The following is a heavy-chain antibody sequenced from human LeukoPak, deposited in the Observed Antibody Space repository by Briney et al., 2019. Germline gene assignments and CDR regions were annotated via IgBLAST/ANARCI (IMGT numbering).Heavy chain of an antibody. CDR3: AGHDYSKLFAP. J-gene: IGHJ5*02. D-gene: IGHD4-11*01. Sequence: PSETLSLTCTVSGYSISSGYYWGWIRQPPGKGLEWIGSIYHSGSTYYNPSLKSRVTISVDTSKNQFSLKLSSVTAADTAVYYCAGHDYSKLFAPWGQGTLVTVSS. V-gene: IGHV4-38-2*02. CDR2: IYHSGST. CDR1: GYSISSGYY.